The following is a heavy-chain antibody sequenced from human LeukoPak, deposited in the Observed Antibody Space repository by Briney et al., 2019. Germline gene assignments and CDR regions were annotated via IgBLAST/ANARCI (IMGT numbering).Heavy chain of an antibody. CDR1: GFSFSNYG. CDR3: AKRLYSTRSSFWYFDL. D-gene: IGHD3-3*01. Sequence: GGSLRLSCVASGFSFSNYGMHWVRQAPGKGLEWVAFIRYDGTNKYYADSVKGRFTISRDNSKNTLYLQMNSLGAEDTAVYYCAKRLYSTRSSFWYFDLWGRGTLVTVST. V-gene: IGHV3-30*02. J-gene: IGHJ2*01. CDR2: IRYDGTNK.